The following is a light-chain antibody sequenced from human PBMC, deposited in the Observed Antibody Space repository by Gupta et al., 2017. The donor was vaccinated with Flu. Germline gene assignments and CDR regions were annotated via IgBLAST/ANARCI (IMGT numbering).Light chain of an antibody. CDR3: QQYNTYST. CDR2: KAS. Sequence: SPSTLSASVGDRVTITCRASQSIRSSLAWYQQKPGKAPKLLISKASNLQSGVPYRFSGSGSGTEFTLTISSLQPDDFATYYCQQYNTYSTFGQGTKVEIK. CDR1: QSIRSS. V-gene: IGKV1-5*03. J-gene: IGKJ1*01.